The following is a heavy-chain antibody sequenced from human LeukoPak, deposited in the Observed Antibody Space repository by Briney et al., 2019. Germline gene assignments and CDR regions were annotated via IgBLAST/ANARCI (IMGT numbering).Heavy chain of an antibody. CDR2: ISANAITT. D-gene: IGHD1-26*01. J-gene: IGHJ5*01. CDR3: ARDRQEQHQVGSGNHLDNWFDS. Sequence: GGSLRLSCAASGFIFSDYYMNWIRQAPGKGLEWVSYISANAITTYYADSVKGRFSISRDNAKNSLYLQMNSLRAEDSAVYYCARDRQEQHQVGSGNHLDNWFDSWGQGTLVTVSS. CDR1: GFIFSDYY. V-gene: IGHV3-11*04.